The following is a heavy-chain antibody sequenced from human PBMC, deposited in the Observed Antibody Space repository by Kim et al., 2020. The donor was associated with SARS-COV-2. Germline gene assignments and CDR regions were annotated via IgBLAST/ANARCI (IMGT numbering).Heavy chain of an antibody. CDR3: ARGTMVRGADDYYYYYGMAV. J-gene: IGHJ6*02. V-gene: IGHV4-61*02. D-gene: IGHD3-10*01. CDR1: GGSISSGSYY. Sequence: SETLSLTCTVSGGSISSGSYYWSWIRQPAGKGLEWIGRIYTSGSTNYNHSLKSRVTISVDTSKNQFSLKLSSVTAADTAVYYCARGTMVRGADDYYYYYGMAVWGQGTTVTVSS. CDR2: IYTSGST.